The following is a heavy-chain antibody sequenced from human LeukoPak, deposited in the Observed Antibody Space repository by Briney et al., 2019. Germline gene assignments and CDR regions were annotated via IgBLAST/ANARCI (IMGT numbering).Heavy chain of an antibody. D-gene: IGHD4-17*01. CDR2: ISSSSSYI. V-gene: IGHV3-21*04. CDR1: GFTFSSYS. Sequence: RGSLRLSCAASGFTFSSYSMNWVRQAPGKGLEWVSSISSSSSYIYYADSVKGRFTISRDNSRNTLYLQMNSLRAEDRAIYYCAKHQENYGDSCLDDYWGQGTLVTVSS. CDR3: AKHQENYGDSCLDDY. J-gene: IGHJ4*02.